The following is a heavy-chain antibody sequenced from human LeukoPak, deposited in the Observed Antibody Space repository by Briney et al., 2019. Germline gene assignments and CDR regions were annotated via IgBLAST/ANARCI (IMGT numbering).Heavy chain of an antibody. CDR3: ARALNPHLILTGYYFGDY. Sequence: GGSLRLSCAASGFTFSSYAMSWVRQAPGKGLEWVAVISYDGSNKYYVDSVKGRFTISRDNSKNTLYLQMNSLRAEDTAMYYCARALNPHLILTGYYFGDYWGQGTLVTVSS. J-gene: IGHJ4*02. D-gene: IGHD3-9*01. V-gene: IGHV3-30-3*01. CDR1: GFTFSSYA. CDR2: ISYDGSNK.